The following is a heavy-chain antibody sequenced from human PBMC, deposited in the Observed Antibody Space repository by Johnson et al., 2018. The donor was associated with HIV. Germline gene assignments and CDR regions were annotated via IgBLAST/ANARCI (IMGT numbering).Heavy chain of an antibody. J-gene: IGHJ3*02. V-gene: IGHV3-20*04. CDR1: GFTFDDYG. CDR3: ARGTVCGGDCYSRAFDI. CDR2: INWNGGST. D-gene: IGHD2-21*02. Sequence: VQLVESGGGVVRPGRSLRLSCAASGFTFDDYGMTWVRQPPGKGLEWVSGINWNGGSTGYADSVKGRFTISRDNSKNTLYLQMNSLRAEDMAVYYCARGTVCGGDCYSRAFDIWGQGTMVTVSS.